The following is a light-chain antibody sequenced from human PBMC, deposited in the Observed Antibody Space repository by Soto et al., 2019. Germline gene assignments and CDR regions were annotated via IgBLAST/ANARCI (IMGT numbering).Light chain of an antibody. CDR1: SSDVGGYNY. V-gene: IGLV2-14*01. J-gene: IGLJ2*01. CDR2: DVS. CDR3: SSYTSSSTTHVV. Sequence: QSVLTQPASVSGAPGQSITISCTGTSSDVGGYNYVSWYQQHPGKAPKLMIDDVSNRPSGVSNRFSGSKSGNTASLTISGLQAEDGADYYCSSYTSSSTTHVVFGGGTKVTVL.